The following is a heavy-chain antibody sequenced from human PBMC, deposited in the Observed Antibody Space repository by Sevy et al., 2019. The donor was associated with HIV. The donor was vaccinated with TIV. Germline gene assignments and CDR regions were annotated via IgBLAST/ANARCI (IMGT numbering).Heavy chain of an antibody. D-gene: IGHD4-17*01. CDR2: ISSTSSYI. V-gene: IGHV3-21*01. Sequence: GGSLRLSCAASGFSFSSYSINWVRQAPGKGLEWVSFISSTSSYIYYADSVKGRFTISRDNAKNSLYLQMNSLRAEDTAVYYCARYTHDYGDYAPQGYGMDVWGQGTTVIVSS. J-gene: IGHJ6*02. CDR1: GFSFSSYS. CDR3: ARYTHDYGDYAPQGYGMDV.